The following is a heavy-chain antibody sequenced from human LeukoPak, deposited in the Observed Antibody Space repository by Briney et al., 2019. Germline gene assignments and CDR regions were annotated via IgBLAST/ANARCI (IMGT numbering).Heavy chain of an antibody. J-gene: IGHJ5*02. Sequence: GGSLRLSCAASGFTFSDYYMSWIRQAPGKGLEWVSYISSSGSTIYYADSVKGRFTISRDNAKNPLYLQMNSLRAEDTAVYYCARGPGTPFWSGYYSPNWFDPWGQGTLVTVSS. CDR1: GFTFSDYY. CDR2: ISSSGSTI. V-gene: IGHV3-11*01. D-gene: IGHD3-3*01. CDR3: ARGPGTPFWSGYYSPNWFDP.